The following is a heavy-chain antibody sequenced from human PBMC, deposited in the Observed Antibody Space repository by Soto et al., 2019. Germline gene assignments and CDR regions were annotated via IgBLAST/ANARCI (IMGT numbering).Heavy chain of an antibody. J-gene: IGHJ4*02. CDR2: LRTYDGHT. CDR3: ARDRLHTSSSITFDY. CDR1: GYTFTTYA. D-gene: IGHD6-6*01. Sequence: ASVKVSCKASGYTFTTYAISWVRQAPGQGLEWMGWLRTYDGHTDYAQNLQGRVTMTTDTSTYTAYMEMRSLRSDDTAVYYCARDRLHTSSSITFDYWGQGALVTVSS. V-gene: IGHV1-18*01.